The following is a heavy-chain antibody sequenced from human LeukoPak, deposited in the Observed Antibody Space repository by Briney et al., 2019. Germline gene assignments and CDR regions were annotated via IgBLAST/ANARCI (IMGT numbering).Heavy chain of an antibody. CDR2: INHSGST. D-gene: IGHD1-1*01. CDR1: GGSFSGYY. Sequence: SETLSLTCAVYGGSFSGYYWSWIRQPPGKGLEWIGEINHSGSTNYNPSLKSRVTTSVDTSKNQFSLKLSSVTAADTAVYYCARHQYWNPYYFDYWGQGTLVTVSS. V-gene: IGHV4-34*01. CDR3: ARHQYWNPYYFDY. J-gene: IGHJ4*02.